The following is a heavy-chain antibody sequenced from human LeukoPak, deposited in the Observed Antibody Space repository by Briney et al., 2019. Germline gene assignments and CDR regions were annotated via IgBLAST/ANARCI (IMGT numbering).Heavy chain of an antibody. CDR2: ISGSGGST. D-gene: IGHD1/OR15-1a*01. Sequence: GGSLRLSCAASGFTFSSYAMSWVRQAPGKGLEWVSAISGSGGSTYYADSVKGRFTISRDNSKNTLYLQMNSLRAEDTAVYYCAKDYGRLGTTRRVGGGWLFDYWGQGTLVTVSS. CDR1: GFTFSSYA. CDR3: AKDYGRLGTTRRVGGGWLFDY. J-gene: IGHJ4*02. V-gene: IGHV3-23*01.